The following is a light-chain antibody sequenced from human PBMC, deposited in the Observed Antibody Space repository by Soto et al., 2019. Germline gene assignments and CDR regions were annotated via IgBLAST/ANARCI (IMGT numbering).Light chain of an antibody. Sequence: QSVLTQPPSVSAAPGQKVTISCSGSSCNIGNNYVSWYQQLPGTAPKLLIYENNKRPSGIPDRFSGSKSGTSATLGITGLQTGDEADYYCGTWDSSLSAGGVFGGGTKVTVL. CDR2: ENN. J-gene: IGLJ3*02. CDR3: GTWDSSLSAGGV. V-gene: IGLV1-51*02. CDR1: SCNIGNNY.